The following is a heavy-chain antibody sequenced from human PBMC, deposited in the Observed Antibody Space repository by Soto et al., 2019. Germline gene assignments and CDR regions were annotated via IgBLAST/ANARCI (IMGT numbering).Heavy chain of an antibody. D-gene: IGHD1-26*01. CDR2: ISSSGSTI. CDR1: GFTFINYD. V-gene: IGHV3-48*03. CDR3: ERDRASGSYGDYYYDYGMDV. Sequence: LRLSCEASGFTFINYDMHWVRQGTVKGREWVSYISSSGSTIYYADSVKGRFTISRDNAKNSLYLQMNSLRAEETAVYYCERDRASGSYGDYYYDYGMDVWGQGTTVTVSS. J-gene: IGHJ6*02.